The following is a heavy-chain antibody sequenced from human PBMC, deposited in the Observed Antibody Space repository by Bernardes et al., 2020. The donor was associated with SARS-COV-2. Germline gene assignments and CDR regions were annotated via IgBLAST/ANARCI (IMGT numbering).Heavy chain of an antibody. CDR2: IWYDGSNK. Sequence: GGSLRLSCAASGFTFSSYGMHWVRQAPGKGLEWVAVIWYDGSNKYYADSVKGRFTISRDNSKNTLQAPLSFQGCYPLGDGEPALQRWVVALIIIPINECKPLQGLSWG. D-gene: IGHD2-21*01. CDR1: GFTFSSYG. J-gene: IGHJ5*01. V-gene: IGHV3-33*01. CDR3: ALQRWVVALIIIPINECKPLQGLS.